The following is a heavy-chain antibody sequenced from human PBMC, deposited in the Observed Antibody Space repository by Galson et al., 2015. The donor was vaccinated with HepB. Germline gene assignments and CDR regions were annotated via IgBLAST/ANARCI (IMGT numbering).Heavy chain of an antibody. Sequence: SLRLSCAASGFIFSSYWMHWVRQAPGKGLVWVSRTNHDGSIKYYADSVKARFTISRDSAKNTLYLQMFGLRVEDTAVYYCTREPYGDLNYDSWGQGTLVTVSS. V-gene: IGHV3-74*01. CDR3: TREPYGDLNYDS. D-gene: IGHD4-17*01. CDR2: TNHDGSIK. CDR1: GFIFSSYW. J-gene: IGHJ4*02.